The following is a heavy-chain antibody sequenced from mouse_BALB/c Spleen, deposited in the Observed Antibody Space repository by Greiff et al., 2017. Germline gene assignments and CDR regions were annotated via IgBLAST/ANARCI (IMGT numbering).Heavy chain of an antibody. CDR1: GFDFSRYW. J-gene: IGHJ3*01. V-gene: IGHV4-1*02. CDR2: INPDSSTI. CDR3: ARPGLYYGYGFAY. Sequence: DVMLVESGGGLVQPGGSLKLSCAASGFDFSRYWMSWVRQAPGKGLEWIGEINPDSSTINYTPSLKDKFIISRDNAKNTLYLQMSKVRSEDTALYYCARPGLYYGYGFAYWGQGTLVTVSA. D-gene: IGHD2-2*01.